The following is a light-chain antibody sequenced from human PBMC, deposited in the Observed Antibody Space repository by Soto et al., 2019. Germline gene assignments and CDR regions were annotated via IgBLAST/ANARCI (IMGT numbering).Light chain of an antibody. CDR2: GAS. J-gene: IGKJ1*01. CDR3: QQYNNWLGT. CDR1: QSVSSN. Sequence: EIVVTQSPATLSVSPGDRATLSCRASQSVSSNLAWYQQKPGQAPRLLIYGASTRATGIPARFSGSGSGTEFTLTISSLQSEDFAVYYCQQYNNWLGTFGQGTKVDI. V-gene: IGKV3-15*01.